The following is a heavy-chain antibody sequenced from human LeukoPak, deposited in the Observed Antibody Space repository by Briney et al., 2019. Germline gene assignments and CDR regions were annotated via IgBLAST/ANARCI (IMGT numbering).Heavy chain of an antibody. Sequence: ASVKVSCKASGGTFSSYAISWVRQAPGQGLEWMGGIIPIFGTANYAQKFQGRVTITADESTSTAYMELSSLRSEDTAVYYCAGPTRRDGYNPDAFDIWGQGTMVTVSS. V-gene: IGHV1-69*13. CDR2: IIPIFGTA. CDR3: AGPTRRDGYNPDAFDI. J-gene: IGHJ3*02. CDR1: GGTFSSYA. D-gene: IGHD5-24*01.